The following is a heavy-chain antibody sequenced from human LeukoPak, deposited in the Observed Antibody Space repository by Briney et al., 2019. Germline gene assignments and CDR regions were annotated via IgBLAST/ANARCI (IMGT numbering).Heavy chain of an antibody. CDR1: GGSVTTSY. V-gene: IGHV4-4*07. D-gene: IGHD2-21*01. CDR3: ARVIAEVGGGRNYFDT. J-gene: IGHJ4*02. Sequence: PSETLSLTCTVSGGSVTTSYWSWIRQSAGEGLEWIGRVYISGDTKYNPSLKSRVIMSLDASKNQFSLSLRSVTAADTAVYYCARVIAEVGGGRNYFDTWGQGTLVTVSS. CDR2: VYISGDT.